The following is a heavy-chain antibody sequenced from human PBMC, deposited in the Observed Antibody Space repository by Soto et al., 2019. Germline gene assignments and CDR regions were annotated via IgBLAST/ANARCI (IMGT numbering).Heavy chain of an antibody. D-gene: IGHD3-10*01. CDR1: GGSFSGYY. Sequence: SETRSLTCAVYGGSFSGYYWSWIRQPPGKVLEWIGEINHSGSTNYNPSLKSRVTISVDTSKNQFSLKLSSVTAADTAVYYCARGVWFGEYPLRTKIFCFDYWGQGTLVTVSS. CDR3: ARGVWFGEYPLRTKIFCFDY. CDR2: INHSGST. V-gene: IGHV4-34*01. J-gene: IGHJ4*02.